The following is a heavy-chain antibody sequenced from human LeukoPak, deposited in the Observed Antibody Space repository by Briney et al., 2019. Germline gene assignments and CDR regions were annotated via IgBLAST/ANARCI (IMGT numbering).Heavy chain of an antibody. J-gene: IGHJ4*02. CDR2: ISSSGSTI. CDR3: ARDRSVVVAATHYDY. CDR1: GFTFSDYY. D-gene: IGHD2-15*01. Sequence: GGSLRLSCAASGFTFSDYYMSWIRQAPGKGLEWVSYISSSGSTIYYADSVKGRFTISRDNAKNSLYLQMNSLRAEDTAVYYCARDRSVVVAATHYDYWGQGTLVTVSS. V-gene: IGHV3-11*01.